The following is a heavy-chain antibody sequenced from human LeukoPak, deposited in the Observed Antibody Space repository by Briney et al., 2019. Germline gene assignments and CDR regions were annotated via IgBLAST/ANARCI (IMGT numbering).Heavy chain of an antibody. D-gene: IGHD1-26*01. J-gene: IGHJ4*02. Sequence: GGSLRLSCAASGFTFSSYAMHWVRQAPGKGLEYVSAISSNGGSTYYANSVKGRFTISRDNSKNTLYLQMGSLRAEDMAVYYCARGGVVGATMPFDYWGQGTLVTVSS. V-gene: IGHV3-64*01. CDR2: ISSNGGST. CDR3: ARGGVVGATMPFDY. CDR1: GFTFSSYA.